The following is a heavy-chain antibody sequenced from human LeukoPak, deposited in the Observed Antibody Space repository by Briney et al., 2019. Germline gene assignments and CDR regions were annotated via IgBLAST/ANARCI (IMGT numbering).Heavy chain of an antibody. J-gene: IGHJ6*03. D-gene: IGHD2-2*01. CDR1: GGSISSYY. V-gene: IGHV4-4*07. CDR3: ARQGYQLLVYYNYYMDV. CDR2: IYTSGST. Sequence: SETLSLTCTVSGGSISSYYWSWIRQPAGKGLEWIGRIYTSGSTNYNPSLKSRVTISIDTSKNQFSLNLRSVTAADTAVYYCARQGYQLLVYYNYYMDVWGRGTTVTVSS.